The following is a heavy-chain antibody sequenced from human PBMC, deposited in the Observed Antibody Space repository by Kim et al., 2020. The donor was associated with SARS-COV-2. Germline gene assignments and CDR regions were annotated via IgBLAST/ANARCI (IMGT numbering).Heavy chain of an antibody. D-gene: IGHD6-19*01. CDR2: ISGSGGST. J-gene: IGHJ3*02. CDR1: GFTFSSYA. V-gene: IGHV3-23*01. CDR3: AKCPVADPAFDI. Sequence: GGSLRLSCASSGFTFSSYAMSWVRQVPGKWLEWVSAISGSGGSTYYADSVKGRFTISRDNSKHTLYLQMNRLRADDTAVYYCAKCPVADPAFDIWGQGTMVTVAS.